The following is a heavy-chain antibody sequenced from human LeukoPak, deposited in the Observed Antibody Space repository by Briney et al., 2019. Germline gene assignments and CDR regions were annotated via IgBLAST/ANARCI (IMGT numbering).Heavy chain of an antibody. D-gene: IGHD6-13*01. V-gene: IGHV3-64*04. CDR3: ARDVGMAATGTFFEH. CDR1: GFTFSVYA. J-gene: IGHJ4*02. Sequence: PGGSLRLSCSASGFTFSVYAIHWVRQAPGKGLEYVSTIISNGGSTYYTDSVKGRSTISRDNTKNTLYLQMNSLRAEDTALYYCARDVGMAATGTFFEHWGQGTLVIVSS. CDR2: IISNGGST.